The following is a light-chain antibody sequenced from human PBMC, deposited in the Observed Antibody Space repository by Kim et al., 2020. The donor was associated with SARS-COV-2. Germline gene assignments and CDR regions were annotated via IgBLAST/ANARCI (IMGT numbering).Light chain of an antibody. CDR3: SSYAGSNNVV. Sequence: GQAGTISCTGTSSDVGGYNYVSWYQQQPGKAPKRMIYEVNKRPSGVPDRFSGSKSGNTASLTVSGLQAEDEADYYCSSYAGSNNVVFGGGTQLTVL. J-gene: IGLJ2*01. CDR2: EVN. CDR1: SSDVGGYNY. V-gene: IGLV2-8*01.